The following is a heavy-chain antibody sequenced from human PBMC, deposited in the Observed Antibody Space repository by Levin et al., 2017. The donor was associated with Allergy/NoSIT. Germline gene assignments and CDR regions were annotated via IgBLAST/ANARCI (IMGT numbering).Heavy chain of an antibody. CDR3: AKKQGGTSGFSFDV. Sequence: PGGSLRLSCDASGFTLTEYAMSWVRQAPGKGLEWVSVITGGGFNTYYGDSVKGRFTVSRDNSKNTPYLELNSLRAEDTAVYYCAKKQGGTSGFSFDVWGQGTMVTVSS. V-gene: IGHV3-23*01. J-gene: IGHJ3*01. CDR1: GFTLTEYA. D-gene: IGHD1-1*01. CDR2: ITGGGFNT.